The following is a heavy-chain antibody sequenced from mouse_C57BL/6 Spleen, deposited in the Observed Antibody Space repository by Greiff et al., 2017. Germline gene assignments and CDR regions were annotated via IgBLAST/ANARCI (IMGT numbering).Heavy chain of an antibody. CDR1: GYTFTSYW. D-gene: IGHD1-1*01. CDR3: ARGDTTVEAY. Sequence: QVQLQQPGAELVRPGTSVKLSCKASGYTFTSYWMHWVKQRPGQGLEWIGVIDPSDSYTNYNQKFKGKATLTVDTSSSTAYMQLSSLTSEDSAVYYCARGDTTVEAYWGQGTLVTVSA. V-gene: IGHV1-59*01. J-gene: IGHJ3*01. CDR2: IDPSDSYT.